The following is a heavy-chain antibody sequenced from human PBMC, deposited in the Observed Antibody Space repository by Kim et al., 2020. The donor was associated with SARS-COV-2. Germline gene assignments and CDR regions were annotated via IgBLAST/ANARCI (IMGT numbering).Heavy chain of an antibody. D-gene: IGHD3-10*01. CDR1: GFTFSSYA. J-gene: IGHJ3*02. CDR3: AREGSPDMVRATTDAFDI. Sequence: GGSLRLSCAASGFTFSSYAMHWVRQAPGKGLEWVAVISYDGSNKYYADSVKDRFTISRDNSKNTLYLQMNSLRAEDTAVYYCAREGSPDMVRATTDAFDIWGQGTMVTVSS. V-gene: IGHV3-30*04. CDR2: ISYDGSNK.